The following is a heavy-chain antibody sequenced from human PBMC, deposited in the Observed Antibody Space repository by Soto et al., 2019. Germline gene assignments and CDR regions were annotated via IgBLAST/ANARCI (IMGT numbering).Heavy chain of an antibody. Sequence: QVQLQESGPGLVKPSQTLSLTCTVSGGSISSGGYYWSWIRQHPGKGLEWIGYIYYSGSTYYNPSLRSRVTISEDTSKNQFSLKQSSVTAADTAVYYCARGVIPRWYFNLWGRGTLVTVSS. V-gene: IGHV4-31*03. CDR1: GGSISSGGYY. CDR3: ARGVIPRWYFNL. CDR2: IYYSGST. D-gene: IGHD2-21*01. J-gene: IGHJ2*01.